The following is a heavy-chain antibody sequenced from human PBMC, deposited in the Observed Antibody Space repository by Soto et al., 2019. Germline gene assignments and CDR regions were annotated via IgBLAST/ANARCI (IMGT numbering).Heavy chain of an antibody. CDR3: ARGRGDTAMAWYY. V-gene: IGHV4-59*01. CDR1: GGSISSYY. D-gene: IGHD5-18*01. CDR2: IYYSGST. J-gene: IGHJ4*02. Sequence: QVQLQESGPGLVKPSETLSLTCTVSGGSISSYYWSWIRQSPGKGLEWIGYIYYSGSTKYNPSPKSRVTISVDTAKNQFSLKRSSVTAAETAVYYCARGRGDTAMAWYYWGQGTLVTVSS.